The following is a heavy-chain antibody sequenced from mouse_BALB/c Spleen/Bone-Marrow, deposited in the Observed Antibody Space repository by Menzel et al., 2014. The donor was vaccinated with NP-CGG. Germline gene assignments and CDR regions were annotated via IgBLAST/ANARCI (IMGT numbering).Heavy chain of an antibody. V-gene: IGHV5-9*02. CDR3: ARVWDWFAY. J-gene: IGHJ3*01. Sequence: EVMLVESGGGLVKPGGSLELSCTASGFAFSNCDMSWVRQTPEKRLEWVATITSGGGNTYYPDSVKGRFTISRDNARNTLYLQMSSLRSEDTALYYCARVWDWFAYWGQGTLVTVSA. CDR1: GFAFSNCD. D-gene: IGHD4-1*01. CDR2: ITSGGGNT.